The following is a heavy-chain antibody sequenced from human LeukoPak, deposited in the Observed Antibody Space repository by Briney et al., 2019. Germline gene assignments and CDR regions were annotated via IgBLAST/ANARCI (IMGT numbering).Heavy chain of an antibody. V-gene: IGHV3-7*01. CDR1: GFTFSRYW. CDR2: IKQDGSEK. J-gene: IGHJ4*02. Sequence: PGGSLRLSCAASGFTFSRYWMSWVRQAPGKGLEWVANIKQDGSEKYYVDSVKGRFTISRDNAKNSLHLQMNSLRAEDTAVYYCARDDYGGVDYWGQGTLVTVSS. D-gene: IGHD4-17*01. CDR3: ARDDYGGVDY.